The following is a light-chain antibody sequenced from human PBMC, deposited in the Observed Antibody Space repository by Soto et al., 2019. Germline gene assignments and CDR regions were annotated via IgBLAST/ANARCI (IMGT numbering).Light chain of an antibody. CDR3: QHYNYWPYT. CDR2: DAS. V-gene: IGKV3-15*01. J-gene: IGKJ2*01. Sequence: EIVMTQSPAPLSLSPGERATLSCRASQTIDNTLAWYQRKPGQAPRLLIYDASTRATGVPARFSGSWSGTDCTLTTSSLQSEDVAVYYCQHYNYWPYTFGQGTKVDI. CDR1: QTIDNT.